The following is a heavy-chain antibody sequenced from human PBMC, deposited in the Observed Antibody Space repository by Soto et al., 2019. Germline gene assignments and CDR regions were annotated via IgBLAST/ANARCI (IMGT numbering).Heavy chain of an antibody. CDR3: ARLLQVLRTYHRYMVV. Sequence: SETLSLPCTVSGGSISRYYWSWIRQPPGKGLEWIGYIYYSGSTNYNPSLKSRVTISVDTSKNQFSLKLSSVTAADTAVYYCARLLQVLRTYHRYMVVCGKGTTVTRSS. CDR1: GGSISRYY. CDR2: IYYSGST. D-gene: IGHD2-2*01. V-gene: IGHV4-59*08. J-gene: IGHJ6*03.